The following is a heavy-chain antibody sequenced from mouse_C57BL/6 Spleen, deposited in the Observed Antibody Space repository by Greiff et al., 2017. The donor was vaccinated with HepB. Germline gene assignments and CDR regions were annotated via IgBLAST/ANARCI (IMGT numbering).Heavy chain of an antibody. V-gene: IGHV1-54*01. CDR1: GYAFTNYL. D-gene: IGHD4-1*01. Sequence: VQLQQSGAELVRPGTSVKVSCKASGYAFTNYLIEWVKQRPGQGLEWIGVINPGSGGTNYNEKFKGKATLTADKSSSTAYMQLSSLTSEDSAVYVCARVPLTGHYFDYWGQGTTLTVSS. J-gene: IGHJ2*01. CDR3: ARVPLTGHYFDY. CDR2: INPGSGGT.